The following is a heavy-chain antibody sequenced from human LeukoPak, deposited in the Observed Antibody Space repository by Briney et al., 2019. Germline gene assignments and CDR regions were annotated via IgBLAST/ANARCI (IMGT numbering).Heavy chain of an antibody. CDR2: TSSDESER. D-gene: IGHD3-22*01. Sequence: PGGSLRLSCAASGFTFSSYGMYWVRQAPGKGLEWVAVTSSDESERFYADSVKGRFTISRDNSKNTVYLQMNSLRAEDTAVYYCARYYYDSSGYPYYFDYWGQGTLVTVSS. CDR3: ARYYYDSSGYPYYFDY. V-gene: IGHV3-30*03. J-gene: IGHJ4*02. CDR1: GFTFSSYG.